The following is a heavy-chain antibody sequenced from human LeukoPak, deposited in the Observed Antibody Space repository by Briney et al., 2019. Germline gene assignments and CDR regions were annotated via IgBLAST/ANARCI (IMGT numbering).Heavy chain of an antibody. CDR1: GYTFSDYY. CDR2: MNPNSGGT. J-gene: IGHJ3*01. CDR3: ARDLGSTIIVGGDAFDL. V-gene: IGHV1-2*06. D-gene: IGHD3-22*01. Sequence: ASVKVSCKASGYTFSDYYLHWVRQAPGQGLEWMGRMNPNSGGTNYAQKFQGRTTMTGDTSTAYLELSRLRSDDTAVYYCARDLGSTIIVGGDAFDLWGQGTMVTVSS.